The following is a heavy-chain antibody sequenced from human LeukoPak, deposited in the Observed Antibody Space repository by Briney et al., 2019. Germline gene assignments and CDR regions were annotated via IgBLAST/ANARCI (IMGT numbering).Heavy chain of an antibody. CDR1: GYTFTSYD. D-gene: IGHD3-22*01. Sequence: ASVKVSCKASGYTFTSYDINWVRQATGQGLEWMGWMNPNSGNTGYAQKFQGRVTMTRNTSISTAYVELSSLRSEDTAVYYCALNGHYYDSSGYFNWGQGTLVTVSS. J-gene: IGHJ4*02. V-gene: IGHV1-8*01. CDR3: ALNGHYYDSSGYFN. CDR2: MNPNSGNT.